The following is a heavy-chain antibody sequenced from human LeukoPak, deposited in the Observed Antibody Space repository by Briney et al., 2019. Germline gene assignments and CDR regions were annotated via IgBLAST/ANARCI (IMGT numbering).Heavy chain of an antibody. CDR1: GFTFSSYA. Sequence: GGSLRLSCAASGFTFSSYAMSWVRQAPGKGLEWVSAISGSGGGSTYYADSVKGRFTISRDNSKNTLYLQMNSLRPEDTAVYYCAKNRSGSYIDYWGQGTLVTVSS. CDR2: ISGSGGGST. CDR3: AKNRSGSYIDY. V-gene: IGHV3-23*01. J-gene: IGHJ4*02. D-gene: IGHD1-26*01.